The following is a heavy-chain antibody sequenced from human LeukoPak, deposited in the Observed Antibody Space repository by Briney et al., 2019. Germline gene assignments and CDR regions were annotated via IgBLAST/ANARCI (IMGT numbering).Heavy chain of an antibody. Sequence: GGSLRLSCAASGFTFSSYNMNWVRQAPGKGLEWVSSISSSSSYIYYADSVKGRFTISRDNAKNPLYLQMNSLRAEDTAVYYCARYPAPFDAFDIWGQGTMVTVSS. CDR1: GFTFSSYN. D-gene: IGHD2-2*01. J-gene: IGHJ3*02. V-gene: IGHV3-21*01. CDR3: ARYPAPFDAFDI. CDR2: ISSSSSYI.